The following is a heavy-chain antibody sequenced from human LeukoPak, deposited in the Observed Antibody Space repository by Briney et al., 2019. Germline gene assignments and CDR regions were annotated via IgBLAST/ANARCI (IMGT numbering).Heavy chain of an antibody. V-gene: IGHV4-59*01. CDR1: GGSFSSYY. J-gene: IGHJ4*02. CDR2: IEYSGST. D-gene: IGHD3-10*01. Sequence: SETLSLTCTVSGGSFSSYYWSWIRQPPGKGLEWIGYIEYSGSTNYNPSLKSRVTISLDMSKNQFSLRLSSVTAADTAVYFCARDIALGSGKYYFDYWGQGTLVTVSS. CDR3: ARDIALGSGKYYFDY.